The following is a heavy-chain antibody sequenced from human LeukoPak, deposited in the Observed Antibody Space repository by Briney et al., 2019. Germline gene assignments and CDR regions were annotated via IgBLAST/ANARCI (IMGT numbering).Heavy chain of an antibody. J-gene: IGHJ4*02. CDR1: GYSISSGYY. CDR2: IYHSGTI. D-gene: IGHD6-13*01. CDR3: ARGLARQQLVSPFDY. V-gene: IGHV4-38-2*02. Sequence: SETLSLTCTVSGYSISSGYYWGWIRQPPGKGLEYLASIYHSGTIYYNPSLKSRVTISVDTSKNQFSLKLTSVTAADTAVYYCARGLARQQLVSPFDYWGQGTLVTVSS.